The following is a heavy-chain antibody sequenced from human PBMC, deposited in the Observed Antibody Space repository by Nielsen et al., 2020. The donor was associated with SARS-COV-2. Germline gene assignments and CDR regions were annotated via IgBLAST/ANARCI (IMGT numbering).Heavy chain of an antibody. D-gene: IGHD3-16*01. Sequence: GESLKISCAASGFSFNNYGFVWVRQAPGKGLEWVASISYEGSKKYYADSLTGRFTVSRDTSRNTVYLQMNSLSAEDTAVYHCAKRRAVFMLTFGGEGAMDVWGQGTTVSVSS. V-gene: IGHV3-30*18. J-gene: IGHJ6*02. CDR3: AKRRAVFMLTFGGEGAMDV. CDR2: ISYEGSKK. CDR1: GFSFNNYG.